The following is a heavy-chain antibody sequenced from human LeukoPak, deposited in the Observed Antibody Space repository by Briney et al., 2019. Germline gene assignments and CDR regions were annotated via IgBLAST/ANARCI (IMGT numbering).Heavy chain of an antibody. CDR1: GLTFSTYD. D-gene: IGHD5-12*01. CDR3: ARGGYSGFDV. Sequence: GGSLRLSCAASGLTFSTYDMHWVRHATGEGLEWVSGIGKGGDTYYVGSVKGRFTISRENAKNSLYLQMNSLRSGDTAVYYCARGGYSGFDVWGQGTVVTVSS. V-gene: IGHV3-13*04. J-gene: IGHJ3*01. CDR2: IGKGGDT.